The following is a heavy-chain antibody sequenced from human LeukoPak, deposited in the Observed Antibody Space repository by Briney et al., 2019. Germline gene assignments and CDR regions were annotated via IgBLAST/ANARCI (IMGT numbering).Heavy chain of an antibody. V-gene: IGHV4-59*01. J-gene: IGHJ4*02. D-gene: IGHD6-6*01. CDR1: GGSISSYY. CDR2: IYYSGST. CDR3: AISRDYSSSPGDY. Sequence: PSETLSLTCTVSGGSISSYYWSWIRQPPGKGLEWIGYIYYSGSTNYNPSLKSRVTISVDTSKNQFSLKLSSVTAADTAVYYCAISRDYSSSPGDYWGQGTLVTVSS.